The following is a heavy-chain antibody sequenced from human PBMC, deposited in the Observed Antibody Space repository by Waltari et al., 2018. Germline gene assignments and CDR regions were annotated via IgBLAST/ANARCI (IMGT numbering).Heavy chain of an antibody. D-gene: IGHD3-22*01. Sequence: QLQLQESGPGLVKPSETLSLACNASGASIRRSVPYWGWLRQPPGKGLEWIGSVYFTGTTYYNPSVKSRISISVDTSKSQFSLRLTSVTAADTAVYYCARAYDSTGYYRYFDLWGRGTLVTVSS. J-gene: IGHJ2*01. CDR3: ARAYDSTGYYRYFDL. V-gene: IGHV4-39*01. CDR2: VYFTGTT. CDR1: GASIRRSVPY.